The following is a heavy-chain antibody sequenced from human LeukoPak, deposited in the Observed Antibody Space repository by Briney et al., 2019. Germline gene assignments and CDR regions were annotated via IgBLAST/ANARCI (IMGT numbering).Heavy chain of an antibody. J-gene: IGHJ6*02. D-gene: IGHD6-19*01. Sequence: GGSLRLSCAASGLTLSRYDMHWVRQATGEGLGWVSAIGTRGDTYYAGSVKGRFTMSRENAKNSLYLQMNSLSAGDTAVYYCVRAPPYSSASWGYYGMDVWGQGTTVTVSS. CDR2: IGTRGDT. CDR1: GLTLSRYD. CDR3: VRAPPYSSASWGYYGMDV. V-gene: IGHV3-13*01.